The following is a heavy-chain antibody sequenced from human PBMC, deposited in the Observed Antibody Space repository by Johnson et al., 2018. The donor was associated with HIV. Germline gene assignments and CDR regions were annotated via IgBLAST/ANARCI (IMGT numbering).Heavy chain of an antibody. D-gene: IGHD4-17*01. Sequence: VQLVESGGGLVQPGGSLRLSCVASGFTFSSYTLHWVRQAPGKGLEYVSAISSNGGSTYYANSVKGRFTISRDNSRNTLYLQMNSLRAEDTAVYYCAREFLYGDYQDAFDIWGQGTMVTVSS. J-gene: IGHJ3*02. CDR1: GFTFSSYT. CDR3: AREFLYGDYQDAFDI. V-gene: IGHV3-64*01. CDR2: ISSNGGST.